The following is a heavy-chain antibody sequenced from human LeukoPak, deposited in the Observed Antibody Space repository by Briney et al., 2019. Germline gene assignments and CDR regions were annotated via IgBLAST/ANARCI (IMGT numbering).Heavy chain of an antibody. D-gene: IGHD1-26*01. CDR1: GFTFSSYA. J-gene: IGHJ4*02. Sequence: PGGSLRLSCAAAGFTFSSYAMSWVRQAPGKGLEWVSAISGSGGSTYYADSVKGRFTISRDNSKNTLYLQMNSLRAEDTAVYYCAKDEASGSYFDYWGQGTLVTVSS. CDR3: AKDEASGSYFDY. V-gene: IGHV3-23*01. CDR2: ISGSGGST.